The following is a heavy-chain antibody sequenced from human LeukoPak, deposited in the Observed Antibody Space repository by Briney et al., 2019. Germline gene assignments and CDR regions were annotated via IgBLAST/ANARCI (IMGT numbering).Heavy chain of an antibody. CDR3: ARGGYYYDSSGYYYEGEYYFDY. CDR2: INPSGGST. D-gene: IGHD3-22*01. V-gene: IGHV1-46*01. Sequence: GASVKVSCKAPGYTFTSYYMHRVRXAPGQXLEWMGIINPSGGSTSYAQKFQGRVTMTRDTSTSTVYMELSSLRSEDTAVYYCARGGYYYDSSGYYYEGEYYFDYWGQGTLVTVSS. J-gene: IGHJ4*02. CDR1: GYTFTSYY.